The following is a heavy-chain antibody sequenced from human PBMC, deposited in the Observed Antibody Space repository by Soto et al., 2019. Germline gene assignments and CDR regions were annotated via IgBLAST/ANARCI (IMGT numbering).Heavy chain of an antibody. J-gene: IGHJ6*02. Sequence: QVQLQESGPGLVKPSQTLSLTCTVSGDSIKRDDYYWSWIRQPPGKGLEWIGYILYSGTTYYNPSLKIRLIISLETSKNQFSLHLTSVTAADSAVYYVARDGGPLYSGMDFCGQGTTVTVSS. CDR3: ARDGGPLYSGMDF. CDR2: ILYSGTT. D-gene: IGHD3-10*01. CDR1: GDSIKRDDYY. V-gene: IGHV4-30-4*01.